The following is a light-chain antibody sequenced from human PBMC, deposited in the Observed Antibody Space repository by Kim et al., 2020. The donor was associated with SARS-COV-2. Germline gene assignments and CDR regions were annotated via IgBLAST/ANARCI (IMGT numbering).Light chain of an antibody. J-gene: IGKJ1*01. CDR2: KAS. CDR1: QSISSW. V-gene: IGKV1-5*03. Sequence: DIQMTQSPSTLSASVGDRVTITCRASQSISSWLAWYQQKPGKAPKLLIYKASSLESGVPSRFSGSGSGTEFTLTISSLQPDDFATYYCQQYNSYPPWTFGQGPNVDIK. CDR3: QQYNSYPPWT.